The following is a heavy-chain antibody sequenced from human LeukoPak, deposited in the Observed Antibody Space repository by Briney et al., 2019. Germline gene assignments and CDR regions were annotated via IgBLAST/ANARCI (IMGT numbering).Heavy chain of an antibody. Sequence: SETLSLTCTVSGGSISSSSYYWGWIRQPPGKGLEWIGSIYYSGSTNYNPSLKRRVFMSVDTAKNQFSLKLNSVSAADTAVYYCARGGYFDSSGYPNPLDYWGQGTLVTVSS. V-gene: IGHV4-39*07. CDR2: IYYSGST. CDR3: ARGGYFDSSGYPNPLDY. J-gene: IGHJ4*02. CDR1: GGSISSSSYY. D-gene: IGHD3-22*01.